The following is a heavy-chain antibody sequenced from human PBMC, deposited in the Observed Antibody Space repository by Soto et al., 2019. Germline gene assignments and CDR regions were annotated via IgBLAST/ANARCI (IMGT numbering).Heavy chain of an antibody. Sequence: QVQLVESGGGVVQPGRSLRLSCAASGFTFSSYAMHWVRQAPGKGLEWVAVISYDGSNKYYADSVKGRFTISRDNSKNTLYLQVNSLRGEDTAVYYCARPMWRDDYNWGYFDLWGRGPLVTVSS. V-gene: IGHV3-30-3*01. CDR2: ISYDGSNK. CDR3: ARPMWRDDYNWGYFDL. CDR1: GFTFSSYA. D-gene: IGHD4-4*01. J-gene: IGHJ2*01.